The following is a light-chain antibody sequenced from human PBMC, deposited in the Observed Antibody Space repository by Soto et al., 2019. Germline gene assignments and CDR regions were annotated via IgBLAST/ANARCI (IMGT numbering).Light chain of an antibody. J-gene: IGKJ1*01. CDR3: QQFNSSPWT. CDR1: QGISSY. CDR2: DAS. Sequence: AILRTQSPSSLSASKGDRVTITCRASQGISSYLAWYQKKPGKDPKFLIHDASTLESGVPLRFSGSGSGTEFNLTISKLHTDDCATYYGQQFNSSPWTFCLRTKLDIK. V-gene: IGKV1-8*01.